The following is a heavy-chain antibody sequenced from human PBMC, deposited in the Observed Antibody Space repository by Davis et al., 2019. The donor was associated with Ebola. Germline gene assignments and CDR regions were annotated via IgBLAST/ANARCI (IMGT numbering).Heavy chain of an antibody. Sequence: GESLKISCAASGFTFSSYEMNWVRQAPGKGLEWVSYISSSGSTIYYADSVKGRFTISRDNAKNTAYLQMNSLKTEDTAVYYCTTTTTHFDYWGQGTLVTVSS. CDR3: TTTTTHFDY. CDR1: GFTFSSYE. J-gene: IGHJ4*02. CDR2: ISSSGSTI. D-gene: IGHD1-26*01. V-gene: IGHV3-48*03.